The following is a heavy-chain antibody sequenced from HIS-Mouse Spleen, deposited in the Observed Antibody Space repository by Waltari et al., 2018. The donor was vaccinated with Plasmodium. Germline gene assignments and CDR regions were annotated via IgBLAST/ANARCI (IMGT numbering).Heavy chain of an antibody. J-gene: IGHJ2*01. Sequence: QVQLQQWGAGLLKPSETLSLTCAVYGGSFSGYYWSWIRQPPGKGLEWIGEINHRGSTNAHPSLKSRVTISVDTAKNQFSLKLSSVTAADTAVYYCARVTSSGVYWYFDLWGRGTLVTVSS. CDR3: ARVTSSGVYWYFDL. CDR1: GGSFSGYY. CDR2: INHRGST. D-gene: IGHD3-3*01. V-gene: IGHV4-34*01.